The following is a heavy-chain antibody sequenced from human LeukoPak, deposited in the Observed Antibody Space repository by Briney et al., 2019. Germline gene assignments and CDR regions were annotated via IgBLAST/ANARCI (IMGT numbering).Heavy chain of an antibody. Sequence: ASVKVSCKASGYTFTSYYMHWVRQAPGQGLEWMGIINPSGGSTSYAQKFQGRVTMTRDTSTSTVYMELSSPRSEDTAVYYCARAPEDNWFDPWGQGTLVTVSS. J-gene: IGHJ5*02. CDR2: INPSGGST. V-gene: IGHV1-46*01. CDR1: GYTFTSYY. CDR3: ARAPEDNWFDP.